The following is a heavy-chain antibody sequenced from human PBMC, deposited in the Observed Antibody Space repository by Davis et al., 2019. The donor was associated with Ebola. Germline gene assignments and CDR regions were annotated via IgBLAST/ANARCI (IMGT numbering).Heavy chain of an antibody. CDR2: IYSGGST. CDR1: GFTVSSNY. Sequence: GESLKISCAASGFTVSSNYMSWVRQAPGKGLEWVSVIYSGGSTYYADSVKGRFTISSDNSKNTLYLQMNSLRAEDTAVYYCARAGWLRRSFDYWGQGTLVTVSS. CDR3: ARAGWLRRSFDY. V-gene: IGHV3-53*01. J-gene: IGHJ4*02. D-gene: IGHD5-12*01.